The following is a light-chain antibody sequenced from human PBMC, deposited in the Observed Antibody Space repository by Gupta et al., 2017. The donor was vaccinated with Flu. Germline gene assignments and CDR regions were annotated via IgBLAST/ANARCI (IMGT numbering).Light chain of an antibody. J-gene: IGKJ2*01. CDR1: QSVSSNY. CDR3: QQESISPFT. V-gene: IGKV3-20*01. CDR2: GAS. Sequence: GTLLVSTGKRDSQSSQASQSVSSNYIAWYQQKPGQAPTLHIYGASRRATDIADRFRGSGCGTEITLTISRREPEAFAVYYCQQESISPFTFGQGTKVEIK.